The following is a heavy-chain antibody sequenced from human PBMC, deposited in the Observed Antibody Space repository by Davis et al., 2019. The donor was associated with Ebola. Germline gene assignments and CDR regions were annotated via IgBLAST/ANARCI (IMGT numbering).Heavy chain of an antibody. D-gene: IGHD3-3*01. CDR2: ISSNGGST. V-gene: IGHV3-64D*08. Sequence: GESLKIFCSASGFTFSSYAMHWVRQAPGKGLEYVSAISSNGGSTYYADSVKGRFTISRDNSKNTLYLQMSSLRAEDTAVYYCARLGYYDFWSGYSEPDYWGQGTLVTVSS. J-gene: IGHJ4*02. CDR3: ARLGYYDFWSGYSEPDY. CDR1: GFTFSSYA.